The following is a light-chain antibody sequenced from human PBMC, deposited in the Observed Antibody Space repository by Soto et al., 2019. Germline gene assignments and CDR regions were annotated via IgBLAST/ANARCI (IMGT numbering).Light chain of an antibody. CDR3: QKYNNAPYT. Sequence: DIPMTQSPSSLSASVGDRITITCRASQGISNSLAWYQQKPGKVPKLVIYAASTLKSGVPSRFSGSGSGTDFTLTISSLQPEDVATYYCQKYNNAPYTFGQGTKLEI. CDR2: AAS. J-gene: IGKJ2*01. CDR1: QGISNS. V-gene: IGKV1-27*01.